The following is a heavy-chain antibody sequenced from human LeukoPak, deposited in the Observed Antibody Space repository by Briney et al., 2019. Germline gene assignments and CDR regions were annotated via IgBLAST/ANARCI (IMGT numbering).Heavy chain of an antibody. CDR3: ARDSNSGSTSCYDY. CDR1: GYTFTSYD. CDR2: MNPHSANA. V-gene: IGHV1-8*01. J-gene: IGHJ4*02. Sequence: ASVKVSCKASGYTFTSYDINWVRQAAGQGLEWMGWMNPHSANAGYAQKFQGRVTMTRDTSISTAYMELSSLRSDDTAVYYCARDSNSGSTSCYDYWGQGTLVTVSS. D-gene: IGHD2-2*01.